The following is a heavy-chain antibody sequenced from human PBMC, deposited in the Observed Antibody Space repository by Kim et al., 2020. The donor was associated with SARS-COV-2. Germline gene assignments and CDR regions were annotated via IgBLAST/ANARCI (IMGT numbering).Heavy chain of an antibody. D-gene: IGHD5-18*01. CDR3: ARVKGGYSYGSPRYYFDY. V-gene: IGHV4-39*01. Sequence: SRVNISVDTSKNQFSLKLSSVTAADTAVYYCARVKGGYSYGSPRYYFDYWGQGTLVTVSS. J-gene: IGHJ4*02.